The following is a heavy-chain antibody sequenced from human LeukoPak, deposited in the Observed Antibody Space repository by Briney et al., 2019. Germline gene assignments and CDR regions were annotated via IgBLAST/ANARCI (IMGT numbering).Heavy chain of an antibody. CDR3: AATGYSSSWADY. V-gene: IGHV1-69*13. CDR1: GGTFSSYA. D-gene: IGHD6-13*01. J-gene: IGHJ4*02. Sequence: GASVKVSCKASGGTFSSYAISWVRQAPGQGLEWMGGIIPIFGTANYAQKFQGRVTITADESTSTAYMELSSLRSEDTAVYYCAATGYSSSWADYWGQGTLVTVSS. CDR2: IIPIFGTA.